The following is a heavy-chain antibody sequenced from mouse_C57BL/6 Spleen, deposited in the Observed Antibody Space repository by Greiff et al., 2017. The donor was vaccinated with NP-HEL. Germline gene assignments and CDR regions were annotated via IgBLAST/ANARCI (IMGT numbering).Heavy chain of an antibody. J-gene: IGHJ4*01. Sequence: VQLQQSGAELVRPGTSVKVSCKASGYAFSNYLIEWVKQRPGQGLEWIGVINPGSGGTNYNEQFKGKATLTADKSSSTAYMQLNSLTSEDSAVYFCARSHDGYSQYAMDYWGQGPSVTVSS. CDR1: GYAFSNYL. V-gene: IGHV1-54*01. CDR3: ARSHDGYSQYAMDY. CDR2: INPGSGGT. D-gene: IGHD2-3*01.